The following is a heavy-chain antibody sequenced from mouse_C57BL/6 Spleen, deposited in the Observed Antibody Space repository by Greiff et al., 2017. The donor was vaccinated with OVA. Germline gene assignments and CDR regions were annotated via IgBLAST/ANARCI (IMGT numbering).Heavy chain of an antibody. J-gene: IGHJ1*03. V-gene: IGHV1-7*01. D-gene: IGHD4-1*01. CDR3: AREWDGWYFDV. Sequence: VQLQQSGAELAKPGASVKLSCKASGYTFTSYWMHWVKQRPGQGLEWIGYINPSSGYTKYNQKFKDKATLTADKSSSTAYLQLSSLTYEDSAVYYCAREWDGWYFDVWGTGTTVTVSS. CDR1: GYTFTSYW. CDR2: INPSSGYT.